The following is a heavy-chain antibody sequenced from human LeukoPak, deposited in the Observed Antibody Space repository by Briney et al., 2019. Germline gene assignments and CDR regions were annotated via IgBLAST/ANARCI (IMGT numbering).Heavy chain of an antibody. J-gene: IGHJ4*02. CDR3: ARSPVIPTAAYFFDF. V-gene: IGHV1-69*05. D-gene: IGHD1-1*01. CDR1: GYTFTSYG. Sequence: ASVKVSCKASGYTFTSYGISWVRQAPGQGLEWMGGIIPRFGTTNYAQRFRGRLTVNTDKATRITYMELRSLTSEDTAIYYCARSPVIPTAAYFFDFWGQGSLVTVSS. CDR2: IIPRFGTT.